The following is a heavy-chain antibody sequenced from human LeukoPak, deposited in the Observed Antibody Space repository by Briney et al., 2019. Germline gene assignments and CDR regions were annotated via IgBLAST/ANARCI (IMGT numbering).Heavy chain of an antibody. V-gene: IGHV4-39*01. CDR2: IYYSGST. CDR1: GGSISSSSYY. CDR3: ARPLDTAMVMN. J-gene: IGHJ4*02. Sequence: SETLSLTCTVSGGSISSSSYYWGWFGRPQGKGWGWIGSIYYSGSTYYNPSLKSRVTISVDTSKNQFSLKLSSVTAADTAVYYCARPLDTAMVMNWGQGTLVTVSS. D-gene: IGHD5-18*01.